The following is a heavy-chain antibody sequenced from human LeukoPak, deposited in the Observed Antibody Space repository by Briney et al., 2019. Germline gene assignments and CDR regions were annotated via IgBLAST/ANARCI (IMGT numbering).Heavy chain of an antibody. Sequence: SGTLSLTCAVSGGSISSTNWWSWVRQPPGKGLEWIGEIYRSGTTNYKPSLKSRVTISVDTSKNQFSLKLSSVTAADTAVYYCASLRERSYYARGFDYWGQGTLVTVSS. CDR1: GGSISSTNW. V-gene: IGHV4-4*02. D-gene: IGHD1-26*01. J-gene: IGHJ4*02. CDR3: ASLRERSYYARGFDY. CDR2: IYRSGTT.